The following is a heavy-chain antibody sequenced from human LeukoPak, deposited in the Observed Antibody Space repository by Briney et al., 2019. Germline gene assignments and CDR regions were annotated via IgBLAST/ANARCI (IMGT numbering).Heavy chain of an antibody. J-gene: IGHJ3*02. Sequence: GGSLKISFKGSGSRFTSYWIGWGRPMPGKGLGWMGIIYPGDSDTRYSPSFQGQVTISADKSISSAYLQWSSLKASDTAMYYCARTTSGSYYSAFDIWGQGTMVTVSS. V-gene: IGHV5-51*01. D-gene: IGHD1-26*01. CDR2: IYPGDSDT. CDR1: GSRFTSYW. CDR3: ARTTSGSYYSAFDI.